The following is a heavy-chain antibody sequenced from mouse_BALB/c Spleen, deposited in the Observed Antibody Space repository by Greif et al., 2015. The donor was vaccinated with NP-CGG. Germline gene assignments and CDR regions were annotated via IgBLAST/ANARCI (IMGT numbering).Heavy chain of an antibody. D-gene: IGHD4-1*01. CDR1: GFTFSSFG. J-gene: IGHJ3*01. Sequence: EVQGVESGGGLVQPGGSRKLSCAASGFTFSSFGMHWVRQAPEKGLEWVAYISSGSSTIYYADTVKGRFTISRDNPKNTLFLQMTSLRSEDTAMYYCAKLGEAYWGQGTLVTVSA. CDR2: ISSGSSTI. V-gene: IGHV5-17*02. CDR3: AKLGEAY.